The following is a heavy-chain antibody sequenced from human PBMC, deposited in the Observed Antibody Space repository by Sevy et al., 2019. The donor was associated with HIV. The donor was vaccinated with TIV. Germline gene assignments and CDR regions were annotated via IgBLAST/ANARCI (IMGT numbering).Heavy chain of an antibody. V-gene: IGHV4-34*01. J-gene: IGHJ4*02. Sequence: SETLSLTCAVYGGPFSGYYWSWIRQPPGKGLEWIGEINHSGSTNYNPSLKSRVTISVDTSKNQFSLKLSSVTAADTAVYYCARGRRDSSSWSRNDYWGQGTLVTVSS. D-gene: IGHD6-13*01. CDR3: ARGRRDSSSWSRNDY. CDR2: INHSGST. CDR1: GGPFSGYY.